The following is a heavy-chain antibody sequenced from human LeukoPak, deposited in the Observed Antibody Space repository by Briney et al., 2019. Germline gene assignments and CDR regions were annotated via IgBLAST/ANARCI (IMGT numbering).Heavy chain of an antibody. Sequence: GASVKVSCKASGYTFTGYYMHWVRQAPGQGLEWMGWINPNSGGTNHAQKFQGRVTMTRDTSISTVYMELSRLRSDDTAVYYCARSRGVWFGELPEGAFDYWGQGTLVTVSS. J-gene: IGHJ4*02. D-gene: IGHD3-10*01. CDR1: GYTFTGYY. V-gene: IGHV1-2*02. CDR3: ARSRGVWFGELPEGAFDY. CDR2: INPNSGGT.